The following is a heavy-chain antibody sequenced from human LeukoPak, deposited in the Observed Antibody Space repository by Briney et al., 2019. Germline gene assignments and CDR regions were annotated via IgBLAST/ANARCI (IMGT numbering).Heavy chain of an antibody. V-gene: IGHV3-30*03. CDR3: ARSPRDSRDLTGTLDY. J-gene: IGHJ4*02. CDR2: ISYSGGVQ. CDR1: GFTFNNFG. Sequence: PGMSLRLSCAASGFTFNNFGMHWVRQAPGKGLEWVSVISYSGGVQFYADSVKGRFTISRDDSKNAVYLQMNSLRVEDTAIYYCARSPRDSRDLTGTLDYWSQGALVTVSP. D-gene: IGHD3-22*01.